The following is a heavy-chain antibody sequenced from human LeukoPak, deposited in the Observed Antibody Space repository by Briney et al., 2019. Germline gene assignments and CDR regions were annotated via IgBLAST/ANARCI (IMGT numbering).Heavy chain of an antibody. CDR2: IKQDGSDK. Sequence: PGGSLRLSCAASGFIFSNYWMSWVRQAPGKGLEWVANIKQDGSDKYYVDSVKGRFTISRDNSKNTLDLQMSSLRAEDTAIYYCARDQLAYSGYDTLFAYWGQGTLVTVSS. CDR1: GFIFSNYW. V-gene: IGHV3-7*01. D-gene: IGHD5-12*01. J-gene: IGHJ4*02. CDR3: ARDQLAYSGYDTLFAY.